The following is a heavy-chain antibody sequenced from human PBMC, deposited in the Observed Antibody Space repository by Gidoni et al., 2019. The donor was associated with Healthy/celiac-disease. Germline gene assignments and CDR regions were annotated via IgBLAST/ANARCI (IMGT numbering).Heavy chain of an antibody. CDR2: IYYSGST. V-gene: IGHV4-31*03. D-gene: IGHD7-27*01. Sequence: QVHLQESGPGLVKPSQTLSLTCTVHGGSISSGGYYWSWIRQHPGKGLEWIGYIYYSGSTYYNPSLKSRVTISVDTSKNQFSLKLSSVTAADTAVYYCARGSGDWGSRWFDPWGQGTLVTVSS. CDR3: ARGSGDWGSRWFDP. CDR1: GGSISSGGYY. J-gene: IGHJ5*02.